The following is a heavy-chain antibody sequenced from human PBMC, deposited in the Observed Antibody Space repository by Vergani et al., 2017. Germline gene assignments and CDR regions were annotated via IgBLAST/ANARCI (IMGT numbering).Heavy chain of an antibody. D-gene: IGHD3-22*01. CDR3: ARMGGYDEGDAFRIGYFDS. CDR2: IYSTGST. CDR1: GDSISSGVYY. J-gene: IGHJ4*02. V-gene: IGHV4-31*01. Sequence: QVQLQESGPGLVKPSQTLSLTCSVSGDSISSGVYYWNWIRQHPGKGLEWIGYIYSTGSTHHNPSLRRLINMSVETSKNQFSLKLKSVTAADTAMYYCARMGGYDEGDAFRIGYFDSWGPGILVTVSS.